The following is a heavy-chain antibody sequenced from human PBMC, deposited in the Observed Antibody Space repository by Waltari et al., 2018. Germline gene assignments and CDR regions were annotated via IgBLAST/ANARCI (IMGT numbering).Heavy chain of an antibody. V-gene: IGHV4-34*02. Sequence: QVQLQQWGAGLLQPSETLSLTCAVYGGSFSGYYWGWVRQPPGKGLEWIGEINHAGNPDHNLSLRSRVTMLVDTSKSQFSLKLHSVTAADTAVYFCVRLEDCSGPGGNCYSRDPFATDVWGQGTTVTVSS. CDR2: INHAGNP. CDR1: GGSFSGYY. CDR3: VRLEDCSGPGGNCYSRDPFATDV. D-gene: IGHD2-15*01. J-gene: IGHJ6*02.